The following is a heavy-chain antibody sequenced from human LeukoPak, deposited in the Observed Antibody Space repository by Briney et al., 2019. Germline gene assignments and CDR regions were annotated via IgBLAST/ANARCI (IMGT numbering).Heavy chain of an antibody. CDR3: ARGVDYYDSSGYRHYYFDS. J-gene: IGHJ4*02. V-gene: IGHV3-66*01. CDR2: IYGGGST. CDR1: GFTVSSNY. Sequence: GGSLRLSCAASGFTVSSNYMSWVRQAPGKGLEWVSVIYGGGSTYYADSVKGRFTISRDNSKNTLYLQMNSLRAEDTAVYYCARGVDYYDSSGYRHYYFDSWGQGTLVTVSS. D-gene: IGHD3-22*01.